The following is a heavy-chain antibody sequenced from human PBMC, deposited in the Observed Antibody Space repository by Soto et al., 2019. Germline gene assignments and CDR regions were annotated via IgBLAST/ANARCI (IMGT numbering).Heavy chain of an antibody. J-gene: IGHJ4*02. D-gene: IGHD3-3*01. CDR2: IYPSDPDT. CDR1: VYNFAGYW. V-gene: IGHV5-51*01. CDR3: ARGGVSTRTFDY. Sequence: HGESLKISCKGSVYNFAGYWIAWVRQMPGKGLELMGIIYPSDPDTRYRPSFQGQVTISADKSISSAYLQWSSLRASDTAMYYCARGGVSTRTFDYWGQGTPVTVSS.